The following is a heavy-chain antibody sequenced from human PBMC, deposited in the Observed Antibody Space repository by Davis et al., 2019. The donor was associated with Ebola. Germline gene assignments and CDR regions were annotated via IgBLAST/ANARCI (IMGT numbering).Heavy chain of an antibody. V-gene: IGHV3-9*01. CDR2: ISWNSGSI. J-gene: IGHJ6*02. CDR3: AKDTPSNGMDV. CDR1: GFTFDDYA. Sequence: PGGSLRLSCAASGFTFDDYAMHWVRQAPGKGLEWVSGISWNSGSIGYADSVKGRFTISRDNAKNSLYLQMNSLRAEDTALYYCAKDTPSNGMDVWGQGTTVTVSS.